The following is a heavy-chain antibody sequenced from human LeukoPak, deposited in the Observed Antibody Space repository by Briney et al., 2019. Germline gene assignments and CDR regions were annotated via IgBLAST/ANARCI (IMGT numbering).Heavy chain of an antibody. CDR1: GGPLSCYH. V-gene: IGHV4-59*01. CDR2: IYYSGST. CDR3: AGSPIRGNWFDP. J-gene: IGHJ5*02. Sequence: SETLSLTCTVSGGPLSCYHWSWIRQPPGKGLEWIGYIYYSGSTNYNPSLKSRVTISVDTSKNQFSLKLSSVTAADTAVYYCAGSPIRGNWFDPWGQGTLVTVSS.